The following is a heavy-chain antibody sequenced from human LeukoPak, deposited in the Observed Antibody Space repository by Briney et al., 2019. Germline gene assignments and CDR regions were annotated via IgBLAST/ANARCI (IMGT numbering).Heavy chain of an antibody. D-gene: IGHD3-16*01. V-gene: IGHV5-51*01. CDR3: AAGGASAP. Sequence: GESLKISCKGSGYSFTNFWIGWVRQMPGKGLEWMGVISPGDSDIRYSPSFQGQVTISVDKSISTAYLQWSSLKASDSAMYYCAAGGASAPWGQGTLATVSS. CDR2: ISPGDSDI. J-gene: IGHJ5*02. CDR1: GYSFTNFW.